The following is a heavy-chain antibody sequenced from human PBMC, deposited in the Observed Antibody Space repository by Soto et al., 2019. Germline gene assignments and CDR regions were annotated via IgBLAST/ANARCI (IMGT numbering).Heavy chain of an antibody. CDR2: IHSSGNV. CDR3: ARAQGGRGPGGWKDHHYGMDV. V-gene: IGHV4-4*07. D-gene: IGHD1-1*01. CDR1: GDSIANYY. J-gene: IGHJ6*02. Sequence: PSETLSLTCTISGDSIANYYWSWIRQPAGEGLEWIVRIHSSGNVNYNPTLKSLVTMSLYTSENQFSLKLTSVTAADTAVYYCARAQGGRGPGGWKDHHYGMDVWGQGTRVTVSS.